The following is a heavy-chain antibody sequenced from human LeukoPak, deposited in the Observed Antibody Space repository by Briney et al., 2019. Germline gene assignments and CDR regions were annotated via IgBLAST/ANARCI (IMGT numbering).Heavy chain of an antibody. CDR2: ISSSSSYI. D-gene: IGHD3-22*01. J-gene: IGHJ4*02. CDR1: GFTFSSYS. Sequence: GGSLRLSCAASGFTFSSYSMNWVRQAPGKGLEWVSSISSSSSYIYYADSVKGRFTISRDNSKNTLYLQMNSLRAEDTAVYYCAKDLIQTYYYDSSGYIPFDYWGQGTLVTVSS. V-gene: IGHV3-21*04. CDR3: AKDLIQTYYYDSSGYIPFDY.